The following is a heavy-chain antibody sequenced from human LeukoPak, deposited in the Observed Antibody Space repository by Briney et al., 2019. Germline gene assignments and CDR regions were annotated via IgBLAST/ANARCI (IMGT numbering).Heavy chain of an antibody. Sequence: ASETLSLTCTVSGGSISSYYWSWIRQPAGQGLEWIGRIYTSGSTNYNPSLKGRVTMSVDTSKNQFSLKLSSVTAADTAVYYCARPIQKHAYGMDVWGQGTTVTVSS. CDR3: ARPIQKHAYGMDV. V-gene: IGHV4-4*07. CDR2: IYTSGST. J-gene: IGHJ6*02. D-gene: IGHD5-18*01. CDR1: GGSISSYY.